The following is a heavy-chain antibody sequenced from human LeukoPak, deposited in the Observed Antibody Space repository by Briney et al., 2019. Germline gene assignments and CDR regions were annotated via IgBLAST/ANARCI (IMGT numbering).Heavy chain of an antibody. CDR2: TSASGNT. D-gene: IGHD6-6*01. J-gene: IGHJ4*02. CDR1: GGSIPNYY. CDR3: AKGEADPVLFDY. Sequence: PSETLSLTCAVSGGSIPNYYWSWIRQPAGKGLEWIGRTSASGNTNYNPSLKSRVTISIDMSKNQFSLNLSSVTAADTAMYYCAKGEADPVLFDYWGQGTLVTVSS. V-gene: IGHV4-4*07.